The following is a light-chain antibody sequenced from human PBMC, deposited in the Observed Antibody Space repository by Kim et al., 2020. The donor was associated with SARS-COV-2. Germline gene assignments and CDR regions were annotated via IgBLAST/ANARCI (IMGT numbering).Light chain of an antibody. CDR2: GNH. Sequence: SRGESPTLTSRESQSFIGRPREAPEQNPRNCPRRDVCGNHSRATGIPESFRGRGSGTDFTLTICKLESGGVAVYYCETYEGSPWTFGQGTKVDIK. CDR1: QSFIGR. V-gene: IGKV3-20*01. CDR3: ETYEGSPWT. J-gene: IGKJ1*01.